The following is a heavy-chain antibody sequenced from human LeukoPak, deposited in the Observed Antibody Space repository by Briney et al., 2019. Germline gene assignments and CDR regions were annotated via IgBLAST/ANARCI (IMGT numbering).Heavy chain of an antibody. J-gene: IGHJ4*02. CDR3: GRHALHYYDSNGYPHFDY. Sequence: SETLSLTCTVSGGSISSYYWSWIRQPPGKGLEWIGYIYYSGSTNYNPSLKSRVTISVDTSKNQFSLKLSSVTAADTAVYYCGRHALHYYDSNGYPHFDYWGQGTLVTVSS. V-gene: IGHV4-59*08. CDR2: IYYSGST. D-gene: IGHD3-22*01. CDR1: GGSISSYY.